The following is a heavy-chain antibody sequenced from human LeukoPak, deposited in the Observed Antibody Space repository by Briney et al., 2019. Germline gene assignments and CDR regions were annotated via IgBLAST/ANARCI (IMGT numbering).Heavy chain of an antibody. CDR3: ARDLGLSGRTQTYSNYYYGMDV. D-gene: IGHD4-11*01. V-gene: IGHV4-31*03. CDR2: IYYSGST. CDR1: GGSISSGGYY. Sequence: SQTLSLTCTVSGGSISSGGYYWSWIRQHPGRGLEWNGYIYYSGSTYYNPSLKSRVTISVDTSKNQFSLKLSSVTVADTAVYYCARDLGLSGRTQTYSNYYYGMDVWGQGTTVTVSS. J-gene: IGHJ6*02.